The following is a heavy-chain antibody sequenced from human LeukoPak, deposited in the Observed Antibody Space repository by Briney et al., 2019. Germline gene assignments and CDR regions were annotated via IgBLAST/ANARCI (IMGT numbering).Heavy chain of an antibody. J-gene: IGHJ5*02. D-gene: IGHD2-2*01. CDR1: GGSFSDDY. V-gene: IGHV4-34*01. CDR3: ARQWFGYCDTTSCLRGAHWFDP. Sequence: SETLSLTCAVYGGSFSDDYWSWIRQPPGKGLEWIGEINHSGNTNYNPSLKSRVTISVDTSKNQSSLKLNSVTAADTAVYYCARQWFGYCDTTSCLRGAHWFDPWGQGTVVTVSS. CDR2: INHSGNT.